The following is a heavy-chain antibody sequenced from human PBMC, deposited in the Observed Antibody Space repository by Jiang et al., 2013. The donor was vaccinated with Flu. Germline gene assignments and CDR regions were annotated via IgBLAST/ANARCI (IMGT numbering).Heavy chain of an antibody. V-gene: IGHV3-74*01. Sequence: QLVESGGGLVXPGGSLRLSCAASGFTFSRDWMHWVRQAPGKGLLWVSRISTDGSIPHYADSVKGRFTISRDNVKNTVYLQMNSLRAEDTAIYFCVRGRFGEYYFDYWGQGALVTVSS. J-gene: IGHJ4*02. CDR3: VRGRFGEYYFDY. CDR2: ISTDGSIP. D-gene: IGHD3-10*01. CDR1: GFTFSRDW.